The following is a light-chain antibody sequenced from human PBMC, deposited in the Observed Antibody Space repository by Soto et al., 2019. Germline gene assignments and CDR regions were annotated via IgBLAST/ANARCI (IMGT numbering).Light chain of an antibody. Sequence: IQTTQNPSRVSASVQQKVTKTPLASQGIISWLAWYQQKPGKAPNHLIYAASSLLRGVLSRFIGSGSGTDFTLTIISRQPEDFATYYCQQANSFPLTFGGGTKVDI. CDR1: QGIISW. CDR3: QQANSFPLT. V-gene: IGKV1-12*01. CDR2: AAS. J-gene: IGKJ4*01.